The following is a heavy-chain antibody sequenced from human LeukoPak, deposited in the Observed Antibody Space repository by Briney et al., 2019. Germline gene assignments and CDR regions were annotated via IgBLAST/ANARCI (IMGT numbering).Heavy chain of an antibody. CDR1: EFTFNNYP. CDR3: SKWGDYDVLTGYYDSDF. V-gene: IGHV3-23*01. J-gene: IGHJ4*02. D-gene: IGHD3-9*01. CDR2: ILGSGRSA. Sequence: PGASLRLSCPASEFTFNNYPMSGVRQPPGKGLEWVSAILGSGRSAYYADSVKGRFTISRDNSKNSLFLQMNSLRVEDTALYYCSKWGDYDVLTGYYDSDFWGQGTLVTVSA.